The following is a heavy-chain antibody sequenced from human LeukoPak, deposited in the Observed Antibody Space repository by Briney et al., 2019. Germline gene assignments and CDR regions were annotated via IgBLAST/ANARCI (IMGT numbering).Heavy chain of an antibody. CDR1: GFTFRSHA. CDR2: IYENGGTT. D-gene: IGHD2-21*01. Sequence: GGSLRLSCVGSGFTFRSHAMSWVRQAPEKGLEFVSGIYENGGTTYYADSVKGRFSISRDNSKNTLYLQMDSLRGEDTAVYYCAKDFRISYSAHFDYWGQGAPVTVSS. J-gene: IGHJ4*02. CDR3: AKDFRISYSAHFDY. V-gene: IGHV3-23*01.